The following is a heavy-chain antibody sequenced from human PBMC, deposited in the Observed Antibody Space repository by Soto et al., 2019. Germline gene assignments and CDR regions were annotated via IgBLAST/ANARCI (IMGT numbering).Heavy chain of an antibody. V-gene: IGHV3-23*01. D-gene: IGHD2-2*01. CDR1: GFIFSNYA. CDR3: AKDAGRGGGSAFDC. J-gene: IGHJ4*02. CDR2: ISGSGGDT. Sequence: EVQLLDSGGGLVQPGGSLRLSCAASGFIFSNYAMSWVRQAPGKGLEWVSAISGSGGDTFYVGSVKGRFTISRDNSKNTLSLQMNSLRAEDTATYSCAKDAGRGGGSAFDCWGQGTLVTVSS.